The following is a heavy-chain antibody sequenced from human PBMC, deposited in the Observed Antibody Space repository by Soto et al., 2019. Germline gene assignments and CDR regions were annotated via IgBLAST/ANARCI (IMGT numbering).Heavy chain of an antibody. CDR3: AHSPYDFWSGYLYYYYGMDV. CDR2: IYWDDDK. J-gene: IGHJ6*02. CDR1: GFSLSTSGVG. D-gene: IGHD3-3*01. Sequence: QITLKESGPPLVKPTQTLTLTCTFSGFSLSTSGVGVGWIRQPPGKALEWLALIYWDDDKRYSPSLKSRLTITKDTSKNQVVLTMTNMDPVDTATYYCAHSPYDFWSGYLYYYYGMDVWGQGTTVTVSS. V-gene: IGHV2-5*02.